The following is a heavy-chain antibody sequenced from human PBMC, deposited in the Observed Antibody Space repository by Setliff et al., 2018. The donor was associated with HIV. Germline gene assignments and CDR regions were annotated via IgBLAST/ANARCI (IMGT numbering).Heavy chain of an antibody. D-gene: IGHD6-19*01. CDR2: IKQDGSEK. CDR3: TKDHLSGWASDC. J-gene: IGHJ4*02. V-gene: IGHV3-7*01. Sequence: GGSLRLSCAGSGFTFSSYWMSWVRQAPGKGLEWVANIKQDGSEKYYVDSVKGRFTISRDNAKNSLYLQMNSLRAEDTAVYYCTKDHLSGWASDCWGQGTLVTVSS. CDR1: GFTFSSYW.